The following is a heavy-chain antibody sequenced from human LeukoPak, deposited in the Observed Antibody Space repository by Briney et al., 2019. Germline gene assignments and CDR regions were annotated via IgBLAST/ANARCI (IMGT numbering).Heavy chain of an antibody. V-gene: IGHV4-39*01. J-gene: IGHJ4*02. CDR3: ARQSVSDIGTYWRREGPIGPRGYLDY. D-gene: IGHD2-15*01. CDR1: GGSISSSSYY. CDR2: IYYSGST. Sequence: SETLSLTCTVSGGSISSSSYYWGWIRQPPGKGLEWIGSIYYSGSTYYNPSLKSRVTISVDTSKNQFSLKLSSVTAADTAVYYCARQSVSDIGTYWRREGPIGPRGYLDYWGQGILVTVSS.